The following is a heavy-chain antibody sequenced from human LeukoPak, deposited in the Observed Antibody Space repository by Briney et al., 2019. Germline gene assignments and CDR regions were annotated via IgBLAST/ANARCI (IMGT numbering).Heavy chain of an antibody. J-gene: IGHJ4*02. Sequence: GGSLRLSCAASGFTFSSYWMHWVRQAPGKGLVWVSRINSDGSSTSYADSVKGRFTISRDNAKNTLYLQMNSPRAEDTAVYYCARADTSYGDMGCWGQGTLVTVSS. CDR3: ARADTSYGDMGC. V-gene: IGHV3-74*01. CDR1: GFTFSSYW. CDR2: INSDGSST. D-gene: IGHD4-17*01.